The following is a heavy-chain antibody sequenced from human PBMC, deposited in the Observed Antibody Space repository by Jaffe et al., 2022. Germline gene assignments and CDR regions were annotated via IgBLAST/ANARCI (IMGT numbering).Heavy chain of an antibody. CDR1: GDSVSSASYY. J-gene: IGHJ4*02. Sequence: QVQMQESGPGLVKPSETLSLTCAVSGDSVSSASYYWSWIRQPPGKGLEWIGYIYYSESTSYNPSLKSRVTISVDTSKNQFSLRLRSVTAADTAVYYCARESAYSFDHWGQGTLVTVSS. V-gene: IGHV4-61*01. CDR2: IYYSEST. CDR3: ARESAYSFDH.